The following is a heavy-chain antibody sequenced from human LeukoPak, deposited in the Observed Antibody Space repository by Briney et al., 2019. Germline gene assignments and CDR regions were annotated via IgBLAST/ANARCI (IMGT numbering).Heavy chain of an antibody. V-gene: IGHV3-11*01. Sequence: PGGSLRLSCAASGLSFNAYYMTWIRQAPGKGLEWLSSISGSGDTVYYADSVRGRFTVSRDNARSSLYLQIDGLRAEDTAFYYCAREFTMIVVVGVFDIWGQGTLVTVSS. CDR1: GLSFNAYY. J-gene: IGHJ3*02. CDR3: AREFTMIVVVGVFDI. CDR2: ISGSGDTV. D-gene: IGHD3-22*01.